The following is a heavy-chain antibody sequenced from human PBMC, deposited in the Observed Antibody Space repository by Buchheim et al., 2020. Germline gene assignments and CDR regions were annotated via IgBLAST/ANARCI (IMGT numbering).Heavy chain of an antibody. D-gene: IGHD3-3*01. V-gene: IGHV4-34*01. CDR3: ARRFWSGYSPIDY. CDR2: INHSGST. Sequence: QVQLQQWGAGLLKPSETLSLTCAVFGGPSSGYYWSWTRQPPGKGLEWIGEINHSGSTNSNPSLKSRVTISVDTSKNQFSLKLSSVTAADTAVYYCARRFWSGYSPIDYWGQGTL. CDR1: GGPSSGYY. J-gene: IGHJ4*02.